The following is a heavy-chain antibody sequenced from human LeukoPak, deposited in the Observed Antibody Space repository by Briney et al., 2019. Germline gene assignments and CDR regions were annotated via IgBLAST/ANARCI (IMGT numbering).Heavy chain of an antibody. CDR1: GFTFDDYA. CDR3: AREKPPLTRAFDI. V-gene: IGHV3-9*01. J-gene: IGHJ3*02. Sequence: AGGSLRLSCAASGFTFDDYAMHWVRQAPGKGLEWVSGISWNSGSIGYADSVKGRFTISGDNAKNSLYLQMNSLRAEDTAVYYCAREKPPLTRAFDIWGQGTMVTVSS. CDR2: ISWNSGSI.